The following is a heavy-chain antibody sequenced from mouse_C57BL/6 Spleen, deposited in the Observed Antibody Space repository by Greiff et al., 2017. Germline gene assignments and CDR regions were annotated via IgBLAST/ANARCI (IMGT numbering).Heavy chain of an antibody. Sequence: VQLKESGAELVRPGASVKLSCTASGFNIKDDYMHWVKQRPEQGLEWIGWIDPENGDTEYASKFQGKATITADTSSNTAYLQLSSLTSEDTAVYYCTTGDDHWYFDVWGTGTTVTVSS. CDR1: GFNIKDDY. V-gene: IGHV14-4*01. CDR3: TTGDDHWYFDV. CDR2: IDPENGDT. D-gene: IGHD2-3*01. J-gene: IGHJ1*03.